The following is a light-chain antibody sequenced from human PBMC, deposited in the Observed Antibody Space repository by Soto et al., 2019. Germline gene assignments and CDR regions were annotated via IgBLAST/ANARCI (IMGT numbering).Light chain of an antibody. Sequence: DIQMTQSPSSLSASVGDRVTITCQASQDISNYLNWYQQKPGKAPKLLIYDASNLETVVPSRFSGSGSGSDFTFTISSVQPEDFATDYCLQYDNPLFTFGPGTKVDIK. CDR3: LQYDNPLFT. J-gene: IGKJ3*01. CDR1: QDISNY. CDR2: DAS. V-gene: IGKV1-33*01.